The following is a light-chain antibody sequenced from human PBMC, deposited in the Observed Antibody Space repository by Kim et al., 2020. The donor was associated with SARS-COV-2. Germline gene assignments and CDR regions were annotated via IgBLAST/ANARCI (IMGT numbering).Light chain of an antibody. V-gene: IGLV1-44*01. CDR2: SNN. CDR3: AVWDDSLNGYV. CDR1: SSNIGGNT. Sequence: QSVLTQPPSASETPGQRVTISCSGSSSNIGGNTVNWYQHLPGTAPKLLIYSNNQRPSGVPDRFSGSKSGTSASLAISGLQSEDEADYYCAVWDDSLNGYVFGTVTKVTVL. J-gene: IGLJ1*01.